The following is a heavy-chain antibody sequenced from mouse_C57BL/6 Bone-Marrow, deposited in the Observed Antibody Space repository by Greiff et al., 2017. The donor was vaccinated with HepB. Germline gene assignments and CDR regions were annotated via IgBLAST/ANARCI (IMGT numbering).Heavy chain of an antibody. Sequence: EVQVVESGGDLVKPGGSLKLSCAASGFTFSSYGMSWVRQTPDKRLEWVATISSGGSYTYYPDSVKGRFTISRDNAKNTLYLQMSSLKSEDTAMYYCARHCDGAWGQGTLVTVSA. CDR3: ARHCDGA. CDR1: GFTFSSYG. J-gene: IGHJ3*01. V-gene: IGHV5-6*01. CDR2: ISSGGSYT.